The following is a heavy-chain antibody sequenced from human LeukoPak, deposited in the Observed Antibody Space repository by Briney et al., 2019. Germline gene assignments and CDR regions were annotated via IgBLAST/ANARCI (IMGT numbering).Heavy chain of an antibody. CDR1: GFTFSSYA. Sequence: GGSLRLSCAASGFTFSSYAMHWVRQAPGKGLEWVAVISYDGSNKYYADSVKGQFTISRDNSKNTLYLQMNSLRAEDTAVYYCARGRYGSGSKRGMDVWGKGTTVTVSS. D-gene: IGHD3-10*01. CDR3: ARGRYGSGSKRGMDV. V-gene: IGHV3-30*04. J-gene: IGHJ6*04. CDR2: ISYDGSNK.